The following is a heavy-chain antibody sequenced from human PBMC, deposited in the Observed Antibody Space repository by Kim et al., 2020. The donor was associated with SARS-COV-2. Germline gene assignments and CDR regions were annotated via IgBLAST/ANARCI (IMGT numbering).Heavy chain of an antibody. Sequence: GGSLRLSCAASGFTFSGYWMHWVRQVPGQGLMWVSRIRGDGGFTSYADSVQGRFTVSRDNARNTVYLQRNSLRVDDTAVYYCARGWLDIGDYWGQGNLVTVSS. CDR2: IRGDGGFT. V-gene: IGHV3-74*01. CDR1: GFTFSGYW. CDR3: ARGWLDIGDY. D-gene: IGHD5-12*01. J-gene: IGHJ4*02.